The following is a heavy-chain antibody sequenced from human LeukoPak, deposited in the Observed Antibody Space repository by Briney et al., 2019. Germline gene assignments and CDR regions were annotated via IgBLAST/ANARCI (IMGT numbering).Heavy chain of an antibody. Sequence: SETLSLTCAVYGGSFSGYYWSWIRQPPGKGLEWIGSIYTSGSTNYNPSLKSRVTISVDTSKNQFSLKLTSVTAADTAVYYCARSPYLRTYGYGPWELPVSYFDYWGQGTLVTVSS. CDR1: GGSFSGYY. J-gene: IGHJ4*02. D-gene: IGHD1-26*01. CDR3: ARSPYLRTYGYGPWELPVSYFDY. V-gene: IGHV4-59*10. CDR2: IYTSGST.